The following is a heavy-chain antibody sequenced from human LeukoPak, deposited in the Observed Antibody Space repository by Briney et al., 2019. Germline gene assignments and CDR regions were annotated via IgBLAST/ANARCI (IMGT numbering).Heavy chain of an antibody. CDR1: GFTFTTFA. CDR2: ISGRGDTT. V-gene: IGHV3-23*01. J-gene: IGHJ4*02. Sequence: GGSLRLSCAASGFTFTTFAMSWVRQAPGKGLEWVSAISGRGDTTYYADSVKGRFTISRDNSKNTLYVQMNSLRAEDTAVYYCAKNCRGLPDEPFDYWGQGTLVTVSS. CDR3: AKNCRGLPDEPFDY. D-gene: IGHD4-17*01.